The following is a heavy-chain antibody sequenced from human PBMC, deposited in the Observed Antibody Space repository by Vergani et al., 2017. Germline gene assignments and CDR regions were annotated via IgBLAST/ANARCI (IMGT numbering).Heavy chain of an antibody. D-gene: IGHD3-10*01. J-gene: IGHJ4*02. CDR1: GFTFSSYE. CDR3: AKSHDYYYGSGTN. Sequence: EVQLVESGGGLVQPGGSLRLSCAASGFTFSSYEMNWVRQAPGKGLEWVSYISSSGSTIYYADSVKGRFTISRDNAKNSLYLQMNSLRAEDTAVYYCAKSHDYYYGSGTNWGQGTLVTVSS. CDR2: ISSSGSTI. V-gene: IGHV3-48*03.